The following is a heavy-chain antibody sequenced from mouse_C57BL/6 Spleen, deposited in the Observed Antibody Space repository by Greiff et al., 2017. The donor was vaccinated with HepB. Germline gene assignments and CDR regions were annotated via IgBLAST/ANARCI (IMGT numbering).Heavy chain of an antibody. CDR2: ISDGGSYT. Sequence: EVKLVESGGGLVKPGGSLKLSCAASGFTFSSYAMSWVRQTPEKRLEWVATISDGGSYTYYPDNVKGRFTISRDNAKNNLYLQMSHLKSEDTAKYYCARADGYYPWFAYWGQGTLVTVSA. CDR3: ARADGYYPWFAY. CDR1: GFTFSSYA. D-gene: IGHD2-3*01. V-gene: IGHV5-4*03. J-gene: IGHJ3*01.